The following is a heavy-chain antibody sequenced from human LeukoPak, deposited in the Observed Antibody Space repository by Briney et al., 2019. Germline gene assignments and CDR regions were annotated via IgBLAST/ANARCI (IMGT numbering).Heavy chain of an antibody. J-gene: IGHJ4*02. CDR2: TYYRSTWYN. D-gene: IGHD6-19*01. Sequence: SQTLSLTCAISGDSVSSNSAAWNWIRQSPSRGLEWLVRTYYRSTWYNDYAVSVQSRITINPDTSKNQFSLQLNSVTPEDTAVYFCARDFSGWSGRFDYWGQGTLVTVSS. CDR1: GDSVSSNSAA. V-gene: IGHV6-1*01. CDR3: ARDFSGWSGRFDY.